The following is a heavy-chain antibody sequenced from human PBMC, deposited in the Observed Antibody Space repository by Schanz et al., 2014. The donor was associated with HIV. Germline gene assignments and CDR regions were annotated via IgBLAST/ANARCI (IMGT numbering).Heavy chain of an antibody. Sequence: QVQLVQSGAEVKKPGSSVKVSCKASGGTFSSYAISWVQQAPGQGLEWMGGIIPIFGTTNYAQKFQGRVTITADESTSTAYMELSSLRSEDTAVYYCASGRFDTVIWWGDAFLIWGRGTMVTVSS. D-gene: IGHD5-18*01. V-gene: IGHV1-69*01. CDR2: IIPIFGTT. CDR3: ASGRFDTVIWWGDAFLI. CDR1: GGTFSSYA. J-gene: IGHJ3*02.